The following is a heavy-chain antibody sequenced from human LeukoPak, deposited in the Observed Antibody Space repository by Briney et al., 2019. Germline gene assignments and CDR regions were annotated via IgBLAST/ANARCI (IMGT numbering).Heavy chain of an antibody. Sequence: ASVKVSCKVSGYTLTELSMHWVRQAPGKGLEWMGGFDPEDGETIYAQKFQGRVTMTEDTSTDTAYMELSSLRSEDTAVYYCASPLLYSSSLRGDFDYWGQGTLVTVSS. CDR1: GYTLTELS. D-gene: IGHD6-6*01. V-gene: IGHV1-24*01. J-gene: IGHJ4*02. CDR3: ASPLLYSSSLRGDFDY. CDR2: FDPEDGET.